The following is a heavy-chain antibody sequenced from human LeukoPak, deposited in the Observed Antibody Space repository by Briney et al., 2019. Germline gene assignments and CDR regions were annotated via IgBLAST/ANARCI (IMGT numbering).Heavy chain of an antibody. CDR1: GGSISSSSYY. D-gene: IGHD3-10*01. J-gene: IGHJ4*02. CDR2: IYYSGST. V-gene: IGHV4-39*01. Sequence: SETLSLTCTVSGGSISSSSYYWGWIRQPPGKGLEWIGSIYYSGSTYYNPSLKSRVTISVDTSKNQFSLKLSSVTAADTAVYYCARHPKETMVRGVIIGYFDYWGQGTLVTVSS. CDR3: ARHPKETMVRGVIIGYFDY.